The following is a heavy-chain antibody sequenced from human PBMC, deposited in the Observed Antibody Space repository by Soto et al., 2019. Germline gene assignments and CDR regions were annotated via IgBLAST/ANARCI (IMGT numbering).Heavy chain of an antibody. V-gene: IGHV4-30-4*01. CDR3: ARAGAYSGYDISHFDY. CDR1: GGSISSGDYY. J-gene: IGHJ4*02. D-gene: IGHD5-12*01. CDR2: IYYSGST. Sequence: SETLSLTCTVSGGSISSGDYYWSWIRQPPGKGLEWIGYIYYSGSTYYNPSLKSRVTISVDTSKNQFSLKLSSVTAADTAVYYCARAGAYSGYDISHFDYWGQGTLVTGSS.